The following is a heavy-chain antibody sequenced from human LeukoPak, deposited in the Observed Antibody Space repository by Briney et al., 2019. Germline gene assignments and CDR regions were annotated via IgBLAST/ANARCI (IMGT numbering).Heavy chain of an antibody. D-gene: IGHD6-13*01. CDR2: IYCSGST. V-gene: IGHV4-39*07. Sequence: SETLSLTCTVSGGSISSSSYYWGWIRQPPGKGLEWIGSIYCSGSTYYNPSLKSRVTISVDTSKNQFSLKLSSVTAADTAVYYCARSSWYVYYFDYWGQGTLVTVSS. CDR1: GGSISSSSYY. J-gene: IGHJ4*02. CDR3: ARSSWYVYYFDY.